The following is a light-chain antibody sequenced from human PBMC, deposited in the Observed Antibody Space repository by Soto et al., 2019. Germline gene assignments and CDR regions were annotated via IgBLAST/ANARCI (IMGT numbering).Light chain of an antibody. V-gene: IGKV3-15*01. CDR2: GAS. Sequence: EIVMTQSPATLSVSPVETATLSGSASQSFSKNVSWYQQKPGKAPRLIILGASNRATVIPDRFSGSGSGTEFNLSISSMKSEDFEVYYCKKYKEWPPFNFGQGKRLEI. CDR3: KKYKEWPPFN. CDR1: QSFSKN. J-gene: IGKJ5*01.